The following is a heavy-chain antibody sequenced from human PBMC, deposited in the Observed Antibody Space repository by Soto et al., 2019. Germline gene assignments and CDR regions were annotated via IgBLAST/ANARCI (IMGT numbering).Heavy chain of an antibody. D-gene: IGHD3-16*01. J-gene: IGHJ4*02. V-gene: IGHV3-23*01. CDR3: AKPGYAGSHGDSRGRDKYYIDY. CDR2: ISASSSST. CDR1: GFTFSTYA. Sequence: EVQLLESGGGLVQPGGSLRLSCATSGFTFSTYAMSWVRQAPGKGLEWVSAISASSSSTYYADSVKGRFTISRDNSKRPLHLQMDSLRADDTAVYYCAKPGYAGSHGDSRGRDKYYIDYWGQRTPVTVPS.